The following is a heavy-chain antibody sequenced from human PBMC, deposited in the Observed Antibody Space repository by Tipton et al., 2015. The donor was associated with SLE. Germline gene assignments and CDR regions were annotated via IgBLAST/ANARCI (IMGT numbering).Heavy chain of an antibody. D-gene: IGHD3-22*01. CDR3: AGHIYDTSGGPFDN. Sequence: SLRVSCAASGFTFSDYSMNWVRQAPGKGLEWVSFISATNGHIYYADSVKGRFTISRDNAKNSLYLQMNSLRAEDTAVYYCAGHIYDTSGGPFDNWGQGTLVTVSS. CDR2: ISATNGHI. CDR1: GFTFSDYS. J-gene: IGHJ4*02. V-gene: IGHV3-21*01.